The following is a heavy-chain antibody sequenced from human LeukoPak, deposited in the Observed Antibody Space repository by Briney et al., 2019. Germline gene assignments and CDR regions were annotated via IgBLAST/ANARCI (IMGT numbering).Heavy chain of an antibody. J-gene: IGHJ4*02. CDR3: ARAAIAAAGPFDY. D-gene: IGHD6-13*01. CDR2: ISSSSSYI. CDR1: GFTFSSYS. V-gene: IGHV3-21*01. Sequence: GGSLRLSCAASGFTFSSYSRTWVRQAPGKGLEWVSSISSSSSYIYYADSVKGRFTISRDNAKNSLYLQMNSLRAEDTAVYYCARAAIAAAGPFDYWGQGTLVTVSS.